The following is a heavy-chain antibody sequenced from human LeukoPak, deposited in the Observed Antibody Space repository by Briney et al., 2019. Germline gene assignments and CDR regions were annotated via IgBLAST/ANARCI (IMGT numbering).Heavy chain of an antibody. CDR2: MNPNSGNT. CDR3: ARGVGSGSYRFYYYYYMDV. CDR1: GYTFTSYD. Sequence: ASVTVSFKASGYTFTSYDINWVRQATGQGLEWMGWMNPNSGNTGYAQKFQGRVTMTRNTSISTAYMELSSLRSEDTAVYYCARGVGSGSYRFYYYYYMDVWGKGTTVTISS. V-gene: IGHV1-8*01. J-gene: IGHJ6*03. D-gene: IGHD3-10*01.